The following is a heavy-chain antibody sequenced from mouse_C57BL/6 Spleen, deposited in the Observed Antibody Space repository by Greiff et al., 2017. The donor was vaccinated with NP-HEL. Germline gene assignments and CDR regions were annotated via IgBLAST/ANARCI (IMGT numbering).Heavy chain of an antibody. J-gene: IGHJ1*03. D-gene: IGHD1-1*01. V-gene: IGHV3-6*01. Sequence: EVQRVESGPGLVKPSQSLSLTCSVTGYSITSGYYWNWIRQFPGNKLEWMGYISYDGSNNYNPSLKNRISITRDTSKNQFFLKLNSVTTEDTATYYCARAPITTVVAHWYFDVWGTGTTVTVSS. CDR1: GYSITSGYY. CDR3: ARAPITTVVAHWYFDV. CDR2: ISYDGSN.